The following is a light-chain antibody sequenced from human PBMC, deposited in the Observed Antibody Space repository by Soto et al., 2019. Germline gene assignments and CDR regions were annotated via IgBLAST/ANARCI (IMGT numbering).Light chain of an antibody. V-gene: IGKV3-15*01. CDR1: QSINSA. J-gene: IGKJ2*01. Sequence: EIVLTQSPATLSLSPGERAALSCRASQSINSALAWYQQKPGQPPRLLIYGASTRATGVPARFAVSDSGSEFTLTISGLQSEDVAVDYCEQGHNWPFTFGQGTRLEI. CDR3: EQGHNWPFT. CDR2: GAS.